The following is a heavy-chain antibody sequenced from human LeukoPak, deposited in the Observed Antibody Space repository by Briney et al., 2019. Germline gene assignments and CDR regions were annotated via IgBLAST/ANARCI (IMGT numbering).Heavy chain of an antibody. CDR1: GFTFSSYA. Sequence: GGSLRLSCAASGFTFSSYAMSWVRQAPGKGPEWVSAISGSGGSTYYADSVKGRFTISRDNSKNTLYLQMNSLRAEDTAVYYCAKVSTKRSLIVVVPAGRHFDYWGQGTLVTVSS. J-gene: IGHJ4*02. D-gene: IGHD2-2*01. V-gene: IGHV3-23*01. CDR3: AKVSTKRSLIVVVPAGRHFDY. CDR2: ISGSGGST.